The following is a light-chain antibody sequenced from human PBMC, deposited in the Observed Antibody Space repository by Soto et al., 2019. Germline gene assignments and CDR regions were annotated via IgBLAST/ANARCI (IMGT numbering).Light chain of an antibody. Sequence: SSELTQPPSVSVAPGKTAKITCGGNNIGSKGVHWYQQKPGQAPVLVIYYDTDRPSGIPERFSGSNSGNTATLTISRVEAGDEADSYCQVWDSSSDWVFGGGTKLTVL. CDR2: YDT. CDR3: QVWDSSSDWV. CDR1: NIGSKG. J-gene: IGLJ3*02. V-gene: IGLV3-21*04.